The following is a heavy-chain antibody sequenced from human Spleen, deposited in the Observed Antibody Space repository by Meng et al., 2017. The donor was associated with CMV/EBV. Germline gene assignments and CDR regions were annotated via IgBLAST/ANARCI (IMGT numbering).Heavy chain of an antibody. CDR1: GFTFSDFY. CDR3: ARGHYGLDV. CDR2: IGRSGGSI. J-gene: IGHJ6*02. Sequence: GESLKISCSASGFTFSDFYMSWIRQAPGKGLEWLSYIGRSGGSICYADSVKGRFTISRDNAKKSLYLQVNSLTAEDTAVYYCARGHYGLDVWGQGTMVTVSS. V-gene: IGHV3-11*01.